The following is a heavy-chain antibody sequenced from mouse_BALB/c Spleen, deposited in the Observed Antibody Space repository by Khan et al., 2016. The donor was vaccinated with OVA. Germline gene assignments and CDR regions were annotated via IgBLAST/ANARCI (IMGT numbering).Heavy chain of an antibody. Sequence: QVQLQQSGAELARPGASVKMSCKASGYTFTSYTMHWVKQRPGQGLEWIGHINPSSGYTNYNQKFKDKATLTADKSSRIAYMQLSSLTSEDSAVYYCAKEGAYYRSDGWFSYWDQGTLVTGSA. CDR2: INPSSGYT. CDR1: GYTFTSYT. D-gene: IGHD2-14*01. CDR3: AKEGAYYRSDGWFSY. V-gene: IGHV1-4*01. J-gene: IGHJ3*01.